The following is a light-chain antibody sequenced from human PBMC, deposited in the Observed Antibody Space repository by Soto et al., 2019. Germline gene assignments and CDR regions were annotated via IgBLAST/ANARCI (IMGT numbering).Light chain of an antibody. Sequence: DIQMTQSPSSLSASVGDRVTITCQASQDISNYLNWYQQKPGKVPKLLIFAASTLQSGVPSRFSGSGSGTDFTLTISSLQPEDVASYYCQKYNDALRTFGQGTKVDIK. CDR2: AAS. CDR1: QDISNY. V-gene: IGKV1-27*01. CDR3: QKYNDALRT. J-gene: IGKJ1*01.